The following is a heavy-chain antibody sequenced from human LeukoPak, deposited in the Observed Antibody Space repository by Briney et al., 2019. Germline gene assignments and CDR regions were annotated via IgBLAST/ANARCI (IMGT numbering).Heavy chain of an antibody. V-gene: IGHV3-15*01. CDR3: TTDIWTYSARDY. CDR1: GFTFSEAW. CDR2: IKNRPDGGTT. D-gene: IGHD3/OR15-3a*01. J-gene: IGHJ4*02. Sequence: GGSLRLSCAASGFTFSEAWMNWVRQAPGKGLEWVGHIKNRPDGGTTDYAAPVKGRFTISRDDSKNTLYPQMNGLKTEDTAVYYCTTDIWTYSARDYWGQGTLVTVSS.